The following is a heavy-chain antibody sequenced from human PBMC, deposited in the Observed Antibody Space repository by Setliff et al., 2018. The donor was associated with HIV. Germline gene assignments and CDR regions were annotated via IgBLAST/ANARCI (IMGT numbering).Heavy chain of an antibody. J-gene: IGHJ3*02. CDR3: ARNGPFPTDAFDI. CDR1: GGAITNNNLY. D-gene: IGHD1-1*01. Sequence: SETLSLTCNVSGGAITNNNLYWGWVRQPPGKGLDWIGSVDYSGTAYSKPSLRHRVTVSMDTSKTRFSVKMTSVTAADTAVYYCARNGPFPTDAFDIWGQGTKVTVSS. CDR2: VDYSGTA. V-gene: IGHV4-39*01.